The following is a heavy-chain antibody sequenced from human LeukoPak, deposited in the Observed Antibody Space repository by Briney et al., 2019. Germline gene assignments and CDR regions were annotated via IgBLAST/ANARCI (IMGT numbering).Heavy chain of an antibody. V-gene: IGHV1-18*04. Sequence: ASVKVSCKASGYTFTSYGISWVRQAPGQGLEWMEWISAHNGNTNYAQKLQGRVTMTTDTSTSTAYMELRSLRSDDTAVYYCARDQMGYSYGYFPAPIFFDYWGQGTLVTVSS. CDR3: ARDQMGYSYGYFPAPIFFDY. J-gene: IGHJ4*02. CDR2: ISAHNGNT. CDR1: GYTFTSYG. D-gene: IGHD5-18*01.